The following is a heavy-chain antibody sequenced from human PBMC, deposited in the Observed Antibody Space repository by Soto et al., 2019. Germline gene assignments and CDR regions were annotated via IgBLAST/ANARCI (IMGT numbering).Heavy chain of an antibody. J-gene: IGHJ4*02. D-gene: IGHD2-15*01. CDR1: GYTFTGYY. CDR3: ARDLAKGGGSAGFDS. V-gene: IGHV1-2*02. Sequence: QVQLVQSGAEVKKPGASVKVSCKASGYTFTGYYMHWVRQAPGQGLEGMGWINPNSGGTKYPQQFQGRVPMTRDTSITPVYMSLPGLKSDDTAVYYSARDLAKGGGSAGFDSWRQGTLVALSS. CDR2: INPNSGGT.